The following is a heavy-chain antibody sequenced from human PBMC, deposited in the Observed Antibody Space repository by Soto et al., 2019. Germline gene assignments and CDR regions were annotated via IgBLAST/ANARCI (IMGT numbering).Heavy chain of an antibody. CDR3: ARPYCSSNSCHNWFDS. Sequence: GESLKISCKASEYIFTGYYINWVRQAPGQGLERVGWINPNSGDTNYAQQFQGRVTMTTDTSISTAYMELNRLRSDDTAVYYCARPYCSSNSCHNWFDSWGQGTLVTVSS. CDR1: EYIFTGYY. CDR2: INPNSGDT. D-gene: IGHD2-2*01. V-gene: IGHV1-2*02. J-gene: IGHJ5*01.